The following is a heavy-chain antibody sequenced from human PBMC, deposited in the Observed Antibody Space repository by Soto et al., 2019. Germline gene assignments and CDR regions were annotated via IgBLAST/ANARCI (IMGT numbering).Heavy chain of an antibody. Sequence: QVSLVQSGGELRRPGASVNVSCRTSDYTFTNLALSWVRQAPGQGLEWIGFVSANTGFTHFAQKFQVRVSVKTETSTSIVDLDLGSISSDDTAVYYCARGGAARHLDAWGQGTPVTVSS. V-gene: IGHV1-18*01. D-gene: IGHD6-6*01. J-gene: IGHJ5*02. CDR1: DYTFTNLA. CDR3: ARGGAARHLDA. CDR2: VSANTGFT.